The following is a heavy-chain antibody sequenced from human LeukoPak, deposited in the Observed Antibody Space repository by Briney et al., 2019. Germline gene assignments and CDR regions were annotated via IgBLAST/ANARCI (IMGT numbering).Heavy chain of an antibody. V-gene: IGHV3-23*01. J-gene: IGHJ5*02. Sequence: GGSLRLSCAASGFRFSDFTMTWVRQAPGKGPEWVSAIGGRGGSTYYADPLGGRFTISRDNSKDMVYLQMNSLKVEDTATYYCGKEGGAWGQGTKVTVSS. CDR3: GKEGGA. D-gene: IGHD3-16*01. CDR2: IGGRGGST. CDR1: GFRFSDFT.